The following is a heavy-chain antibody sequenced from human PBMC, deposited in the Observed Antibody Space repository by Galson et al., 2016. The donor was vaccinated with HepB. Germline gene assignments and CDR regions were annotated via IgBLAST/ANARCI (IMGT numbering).Heavy chain of an antibody. CDR1: GFTFNNYA. D-gene: IGHD7-27*01. J-gene: IGHJ6*03. CDR3: AKGGLSRLRMPKASGVSYMDV. Sequence: LRLSCAATGFTFNNYAMNWVRQAPGKGLEWVSTFTSSGGSTYYADSVKGRFTISRDNSKNTLYLQMSSLRAEDTAVYYCAKGGLSRLRMPKASGVSYMDVWGKGTTVTVS. V-gene: IGHV3-23*01. CDR2: FTSSGGST.